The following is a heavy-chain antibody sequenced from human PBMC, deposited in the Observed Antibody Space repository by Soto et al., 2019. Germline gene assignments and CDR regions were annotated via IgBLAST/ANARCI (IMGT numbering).Heavy chain of an antibody. Sequence: QVQLQESGPGLVKPSETLSLTCTVSGGSISSYYWSWIRQPPGKGLEWIGNIYYSGSTNYNPSLKXXVXIXEDTSKHQFSLKVSSVTAADTAVYYCARVSSGNIEDWGQGTLVTVSS. CDR1: GGSISSYY. V-gene: IGHV4-59*01. CDR2: IYYSGST. J-gene: IGHJ4*02. CDR3: ARVSSGNIED. D-gene: IGHD1-26*01.